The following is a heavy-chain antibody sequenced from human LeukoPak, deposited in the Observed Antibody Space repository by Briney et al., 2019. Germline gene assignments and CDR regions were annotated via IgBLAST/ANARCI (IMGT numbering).Heavy chain of an antibody. J-gene: IGHJ3*02. V-gene: IGHV4-59*08. Sequence: SETLSLTCTVSGGSISSYYWSWIRQPPGKGLEWIGYIYYSGSTNYNPSLKSRVTISVDTSKNQFSLKLSSVTAADTAVYYCARVYYDFWSGYHINDAFDIWGQGTMVTVSS. CDR1: GGSISSYY. D-gene: IGHD3-3*01. CDR3: ARVYYDFWSGYHINDAFDI. CDR2: IYYSGST.